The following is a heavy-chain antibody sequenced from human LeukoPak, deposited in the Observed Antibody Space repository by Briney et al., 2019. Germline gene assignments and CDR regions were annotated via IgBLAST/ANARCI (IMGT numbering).Heavy chain of an antibody. J-gene: IGHJ4*02. CDR1: GFTCDDYG. CDR2: INWNGGGT. D-gene: IGHD6-13*01. CDR3: ARDNSNSWHTSDY. Sequence: GGSLRLSGAGSGFTCDDYGMSWVRQAPGKGLEWVSGINWNGGGTGYADSVKGRFTISRDNAKNSLYLQMDSLRAEDTALYYCARDNSNSWHTSDYWGQGTLVTVSS. V-gene: IGHV3-20*04.